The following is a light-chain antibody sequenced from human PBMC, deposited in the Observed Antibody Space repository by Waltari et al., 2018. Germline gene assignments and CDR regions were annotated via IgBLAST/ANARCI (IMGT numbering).Light chain of an antibody. V-gene: IGLV1-40*01. Sequence: QSVLTQPPSVSGAPGQSVTISCTGSGSHLGARSDVHWYQQLPRAAPKLLIYGTSTRPLGVPDRFFGSKSGTSASLAITGLQAEDEADYYCQSYDTSLSVVFGGGTKLTVL. CDR3: QSYDTSLSVV. CDR2: GTS. CDR1: GSHLGARSD. J-gene: IGLJ3*02.